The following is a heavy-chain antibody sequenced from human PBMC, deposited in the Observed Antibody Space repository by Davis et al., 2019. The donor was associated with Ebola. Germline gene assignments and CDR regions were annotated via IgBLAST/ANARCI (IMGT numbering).Heavy chain of an antibody. Sequence: GESLKISCAVSGLSFSDSYMSWIRQAPGKGLEWVSYISSSGRTISYADSVKGRFTISRDNAKNSLFLQMNSLRAEDTAVYYCARDDRNYDYWGQGTLVDVSS. D-gene: IGHD4-11*01. CDR2: ISSSGRTI. CDR1: GLSFSDSY. V-gene: IGHV3-11*01. CDR3: ARDDRNYDY. J-gene: IGHJ4*02.